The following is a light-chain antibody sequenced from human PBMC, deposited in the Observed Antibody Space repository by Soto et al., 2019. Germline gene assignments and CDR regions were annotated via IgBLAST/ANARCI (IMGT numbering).Light chain of an antibody. V-gene: IGKV1-5*01. CDR2: DAS. J-gene: IGKJ1*01. CDR1: QSISDW. CDR3: LQYSSHSWT. Sequence: IQMTQSHTTLSASVGDRVTITCRASQSISDWLAWYQQKPGKAPELLIFDASSLNSGVPSRFSGSGSGTEFTLTISRLQPDDVATYYCLQYSSHSWTFGQGTKVDIK.